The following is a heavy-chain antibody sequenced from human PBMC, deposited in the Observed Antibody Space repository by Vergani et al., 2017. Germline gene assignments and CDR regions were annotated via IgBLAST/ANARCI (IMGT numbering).Heavy chain of an antibody. D-gene: IGHD6-13*01. CDR3: DRVGPSSSWYNYYYMDF. Sequence: QVQLVESGGGVVQPGRSLRLSCAASGFTFSSYGMHWVRQAPGKGLEWVAVIWYDGSNKYYADSVKGRFTISRDNSKNTLYLQMNSLRAEDTAVYYCDRVGPSSSWYNYYYMDFWGKGTTVTVSS. V-gene: IGHV3-33*01. CDR1: GFTFSSYG. CDR2: IWYDGSNK. J-gene: IGHJ6*03.